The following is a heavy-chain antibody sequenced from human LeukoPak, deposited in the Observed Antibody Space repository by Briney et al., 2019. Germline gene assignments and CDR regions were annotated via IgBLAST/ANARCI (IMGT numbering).Heavy chain of an antibody. J-gene: IGHJ4*02. D-gene: IGHD3-22*01. Sequence: GGSLRLSCAASGFTFSSYSMNWVRQAPGKGLEWVSSISSSSSYIYYADSVKGRFTISRDNAKNSLYLQMNSLRAEDTAVYYCARGEYYYDSSGSKGNYYWGQGTLVTVSS. V-gene: IGHV3-21*01. CDR3: ARGEYYYDSSGSKGNYY. CDR1: GFTFSSYS. CDR2: ISSSSSYI.